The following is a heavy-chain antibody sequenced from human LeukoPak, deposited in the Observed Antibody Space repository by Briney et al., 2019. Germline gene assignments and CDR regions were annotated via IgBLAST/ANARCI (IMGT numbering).Heavy chain of an antibody. D-gene: IGHD6-6*01. CDR3: ARISIHDAFDI. CDR2: ISSSSSYI. J-gene: IGHJ3*02. V-gene: IGHV3-21*01. CDR1: GVTFSSYS. Sequence: GGSLRLSCAASGVTFSSYSMNWVRQAPGKGLEWVSSISSSSSYIYYADSVKGRFTISRDNAKNSLYLQMNSLRAEDTAVYYCARISIHDAFDIWGQGTMVTVSS.